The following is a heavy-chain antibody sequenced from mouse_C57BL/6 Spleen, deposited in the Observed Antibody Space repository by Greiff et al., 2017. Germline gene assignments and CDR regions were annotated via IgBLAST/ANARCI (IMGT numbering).Heavy chain of an antibody. Sequence: EVQLQQSVAELVRPGASVTLSCTASGFNIKTSYMHWVKQSPEQGLEWLGRIDPAHSNTNYAQKFPGKATITADTSSSTAYLQLISRTSEDTSIYYWSRRSNDCWYFDVWGTGTTVTVSS. CDR3: SRRSNDCWYFDV. CDR1: GFNIKTSY. J-gene: IGHJ1*03. CDR2: IDPAHSNT. D-gene: IGHD2-12*01. V-gene: IGHV14-3*01.